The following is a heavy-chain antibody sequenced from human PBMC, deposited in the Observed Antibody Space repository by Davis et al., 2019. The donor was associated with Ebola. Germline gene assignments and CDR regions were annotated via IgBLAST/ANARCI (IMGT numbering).Heavy chain of an antibody. CDR3: ARLCSSSCPNDY. J-gene: IGHJ4*02. CDR1: GYTFPAYH. Sequence: AASVQVSCKASGYTFPAYHMHWVRQAPAQGLAWMGRMNPHSGGPNYAQTFQGRVTIISDPFISTAYMELSRLTYDDTAVYFCARLCSSSCPNDYWGQGTLVTVSS. D-gene: IGHD2-2*01. CDR2: MNPHSGGP. V-gene: IGHV1-2*06.